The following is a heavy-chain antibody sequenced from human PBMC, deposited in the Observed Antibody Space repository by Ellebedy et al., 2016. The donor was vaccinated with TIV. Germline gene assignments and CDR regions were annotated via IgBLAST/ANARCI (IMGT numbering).Heavy chain of an antibody. J-gene: IGHJ4*02. CDR1: GYTFTGYY. Sequence: ASVKVSCKASGYTFTGYYMHWVRQAPGQGLEWMGWINPNSDGTNYAQKFQGRVTVTRDTSINTAYMELSRLRSDDTAVYYCARGDSSTWYLFDYWGQGTLVTVSS. D-gene: IGHD6-13*01. CDR2: INPNSDGT. CDR3: ARGDSSTWYLFDY. V-gene: IGHV1-2*02.